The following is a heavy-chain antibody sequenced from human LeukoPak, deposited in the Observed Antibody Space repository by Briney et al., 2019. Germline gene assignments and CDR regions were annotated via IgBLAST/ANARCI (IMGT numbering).Heavy chain of an antibody. CDR1: GRTFSSYA. V-gene: IGHV1-69*04. CDR3: ARERDLGYCSSTSCYVLDY. CDR2: IIPILGIA. Sequence: SVKVSCKASGRTFSSYAISWVRQAPGQGLEWMGRIIPILGIANYAQKFQARVTITAHKSTSTAYMELSSLRSEDTAVYHCARERDLGYCSSTSCYVLDYWGQGTLVTVSS. D-gene: IGHD2-2*01. J-gene: IGHJ4*02.